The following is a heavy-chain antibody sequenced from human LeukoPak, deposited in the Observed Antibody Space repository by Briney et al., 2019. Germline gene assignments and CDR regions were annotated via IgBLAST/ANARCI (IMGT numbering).Heavy chain of an antibody. CDR1: GGTFSSYG. CDR2: IIPIFGTA. CDR3: ARDHGGRYYYYYMDV. D-gene: IGHD5-24*01. V-gene: IGHV1-69*13. Sequence: SVKVSCKASGGTFSSYGISWVRQAPGQGLQWMGRIIPIFGTANYAQKFQGRVTITADESTSTAYMELSSLRSEDTAVYYCARDHGGRYYYYYMDVWGKGTTVTVSS. J-gene: IGHJ6*03.